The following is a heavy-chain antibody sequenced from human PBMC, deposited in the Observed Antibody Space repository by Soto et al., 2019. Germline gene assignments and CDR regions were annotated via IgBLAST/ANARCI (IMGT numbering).Heavy chain of an antibody. CDR2: ISYDGSNK. D-gene: IGHD6-19*01. CDR1: GFTFRSYG. CDR3: AKDPRASGIAVAGIFDY. J-gene: IGHJ4*02. Sequence: PGGSLRLSCAASGFTFRSYGMHWVRQAPGKGLEWVAVISYDGSNKYYADSVKGRFTISRDNSKNTLYLQMNSLRAEDTAVYYCAKDPRASGIAVAGIFDYWGQGTLVTV. V-gene: IGHV3-30*18.